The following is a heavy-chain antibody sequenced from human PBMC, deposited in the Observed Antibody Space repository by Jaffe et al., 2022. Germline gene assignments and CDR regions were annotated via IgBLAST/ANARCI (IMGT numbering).Heavy chain of an antibody. CDR1: GGSISSGSYY. D-gene: IGHD2-2*02. V-gene: IGHV4-61*02. CDR2: IYTSGST. J-gene: IGHJ6*03. CDR3: AREGYQPLLYHYYYYYYMDV. Sequence: QVQLQESGPGLVKPSQTLSLTCTVSGGSISSGSYYWSWIRQPAGKGLEWIGRIYTSGSTNYNPSLKSRVTISVDTSKNQFSLKLSSVTAADTAVYYCAREGYQPLLYHYYYYYYMDVWGKGTTVTVSS.